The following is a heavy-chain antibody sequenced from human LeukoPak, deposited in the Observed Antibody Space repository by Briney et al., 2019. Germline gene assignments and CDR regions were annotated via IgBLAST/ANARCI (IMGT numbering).Heavy chain of an antibody. Sequence: PGRSLRLSCAASGXTFSSYGMHWVRQAPGKGLEWVAVIWYDGSNKYYADSVKGRFTISRDNSKNTLYLQMNSLRAEDTAVYYCARDLRQAYSYGSYYGMDVWGQGTTVTVSS. J-gene: IGHJ6*02. D-gene: IGHD5-18*01. CDR1: GXTFSSYG. V-gene: IGHV3-33*01. CDR3: ARDLRQAYSYGSYYGMDV. CDR2: IWYDGSNK.